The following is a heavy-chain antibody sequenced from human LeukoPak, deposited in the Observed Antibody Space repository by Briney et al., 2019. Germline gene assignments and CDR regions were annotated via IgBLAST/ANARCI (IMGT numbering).Heavy chain of an antibody. CDR3: AHSWYQLDYFDY. V-gene: IGHV2-5*01. Sequence: ESGPTLVKPTQTLTLTCTFSGFSLSTSGVGVGWIRQPPVKALEWLALIYWNDDKRYSPSLKSRLTITKDTSKNQVVLTMTNMDPVDTATYYCAHSWYQLDYFDYWGQGTLDTVSS. J-gene: IGHJ4*02. CDR1: GFSLSTSGVG. D-gene: IGHD2-2*01. CDR2: IYWNDDK.